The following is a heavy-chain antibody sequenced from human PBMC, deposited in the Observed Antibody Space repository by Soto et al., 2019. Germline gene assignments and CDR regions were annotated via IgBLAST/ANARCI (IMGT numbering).Heavy chain of an antibody. CDR3: AIDMVVVAATPVPEYNWLAP. CDR2: ISAYNGNT. J-gene: IGHJ5*02. V-gene: IGHV1-18*04. D-gene: IGHD2-15*01. Sequence: QVQLVQSGAEVKKPGASVKVSCKASGYTFTSYGISWVRQAPGQGLEWLGWISAYNGNTNYAQKLQGRVTMTTDTATSTAYMELSSLRSDDTAVYYCAIDMVVVAATPVPEYNWLAPCSQGTLVTFSS. CDR1: GYTFTSYG.